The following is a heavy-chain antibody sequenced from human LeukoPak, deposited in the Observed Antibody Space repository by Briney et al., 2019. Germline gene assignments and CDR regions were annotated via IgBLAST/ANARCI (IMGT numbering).Heavy chain of an antibody. CDR2: IFSGGTT. Sequence: GGSLRLSCAASGFNVSSHYMSWVRQAPGKGLECVSVIFSGGTTYYTDSVEGRFTISRDNSNNTVYLQIKGLKVEDTAVYYCARRRPIWLGGEDYGLDVWGKGTTVTVSS. V-gene: IGHV3-53*01. CDR1: GFNVSSHY. J-gene: IGHJ6*04. CDR3: ARRRPIWLGGEDYGLDV. D-gene: IGHD3-10*01.